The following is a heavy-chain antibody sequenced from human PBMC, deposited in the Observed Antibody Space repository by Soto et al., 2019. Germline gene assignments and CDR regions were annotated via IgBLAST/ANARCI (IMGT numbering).Heavy chain of an antibody. CDR1: GFTFNNYA. J-gene: IGHJ4*02. V-gene: IGHV3-23*01. CDR3: ATGRGASGSLTRRVDF. D-gene: IGHD3-10*01. CDR2: ISGGGDTT. Sequence: EVQLLESGGGLVQPGGSLRLSCAASGFTFNNYAMTWVRQAPGKGLEWVSAISGGGDTTSYADSVKGRFTVSRDGSKNTMYLEMTHMRAEGTVLYYCATGRGASGSLTRRVDFWGQGTLVTVSS.